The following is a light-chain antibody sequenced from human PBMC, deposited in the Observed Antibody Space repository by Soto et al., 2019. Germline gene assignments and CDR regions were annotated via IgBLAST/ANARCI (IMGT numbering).Light chain of an antibody. Sequence: DIQMTQSPSTLSASVRDRVTITCLASQTISSWLAWFQQRPGRAPKFLIYKASSLKNGVPLRFSGSGSGTQFTLTNSSLQPDDSATYYCQEYNNYSKTFGQGTKVDIK. J-gene: IGKJ1*01. CDR1: QTISSW. CDR2: KAS. CDR3: QEYNNYSKT. V-gene: IGKV1-5*03.